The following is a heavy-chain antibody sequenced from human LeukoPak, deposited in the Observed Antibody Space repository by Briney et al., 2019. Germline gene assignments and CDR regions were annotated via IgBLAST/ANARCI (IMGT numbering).Heavy chain of an antibody. V-gene: IGHV3-21*01. J-gene: IGHJ4*02. D-gene: IGHD4-11*01. CDR1: GFTFSSYS. CDR2: INSRSRGI. Sequence: PGGSLRLSCAVSGFTFSSYSFNWVRQAPGKGLEWVSSINSRSRGIYYADSVKGRFTISRDDTRLYLQMNSLRAEDTAVYYCARDNDFTNYYWGQGTLVTVSS. CDR3: ARDNDFTNYY.